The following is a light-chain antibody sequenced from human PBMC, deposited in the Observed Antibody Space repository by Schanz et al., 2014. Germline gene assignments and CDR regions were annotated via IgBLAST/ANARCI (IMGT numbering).Light chain of an antibody. J-gene: IGLJ2*01. CDR3: CSYVGHSTVL. CDR1: SSDTGGYNY. CDR2: DVS. Sequence: QSVLTQPASVSGSPGQSITIPCSGFSSDTGGYNYVSWYQQHPGKAPKVIIFDVSNRPSGVSNRFSGSKSGNTASLSISGLQAEDEADYYCCSYVGHSTVLFGGGTKLTVL. V-gene: IGLV2-14*03.